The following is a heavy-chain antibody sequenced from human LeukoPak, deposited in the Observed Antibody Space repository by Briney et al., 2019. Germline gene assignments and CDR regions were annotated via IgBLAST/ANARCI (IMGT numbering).Heavy chain of an antibody. Sequence: SQTLSLTCAISGDSVSSDSGSWDWIRQSPSRGLEWLGRTYYRSKWDNDYAPSVKSRITINPDTSKNQFSLQLNSVTPEDTAVYYCARVGGLYGGAHFDSWGQGTLVTVSS. V-gene: IGHV6-1*01. D-gene: IGHD3-16*01. CDR1: GDSVSSDSGS. CDR2: TYYRSKWDN. J-gene: IGHJ4*02. CDR3: ARVGGLYGGAHFDS.